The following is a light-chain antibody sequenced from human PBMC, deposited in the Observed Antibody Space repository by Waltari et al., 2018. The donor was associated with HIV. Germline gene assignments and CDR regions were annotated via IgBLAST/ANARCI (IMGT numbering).Light chain of an antibody. CDR1: QNIVSK. V-gene: IGKV3-15*01. CDR2: GAS. Sequence: EVVLTQSPDTLSVSPGERATLSCRASQNIVSKLAWYQQKLGQSPSLLIYGASTRSTGVPVRFSGSGSGTEFSLTISSLQSEDFAVYYCQQYSDWPLLTFGQGTKLDIK. J-gene: IGKJ1*01. CDR3: QQYSDWPLLT.